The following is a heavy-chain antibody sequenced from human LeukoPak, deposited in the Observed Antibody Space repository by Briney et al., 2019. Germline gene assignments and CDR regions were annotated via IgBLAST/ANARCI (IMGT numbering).Heavy chain of an antibody. CDR2: MNPNSGNT. Sequence: ASVKVSCKASGYTFTSYDINWVRQATGQGLEWMGWMNPNSGNTGYAQKFQGRVTMTRNTSISTACMELSSLRSEDTAVYYCARGRQITMIVVNWFAPWGQGTLVTVSS. D-gene: IGHD3-22*01. CDR3: ARGRQITMIVVNWFAP. J-gene: IGHJ5*02. CDR1: GYTFTSYD. V-gene: IGHV1-8*01.